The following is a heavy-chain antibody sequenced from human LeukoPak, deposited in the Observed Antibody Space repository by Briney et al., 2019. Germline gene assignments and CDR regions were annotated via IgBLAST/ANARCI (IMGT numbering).Heavy chain of an antibody. CDR1: GGTFSSYA. J-gene: IGHJ4*02. V-gene: IGHV1-69*04. CDR3: AREHDITMVRGVKVGIDY. D-gene: IGHD3-10*01. Sequence: SVKVSCKASGGTFSSYAISWVRQAPGQGLEWMGRIIPILGIANYAQKSQGRVTITADKSTSTAYMELSSLRSEDTAVYYCAREHDITMVRGVKVGIDYWGQGTLVTVSS. CDR2: IIPILGIA.